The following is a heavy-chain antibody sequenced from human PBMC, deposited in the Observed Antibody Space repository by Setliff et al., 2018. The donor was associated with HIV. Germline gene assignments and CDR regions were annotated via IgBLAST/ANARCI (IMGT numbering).Heavy chain of an antibody. CDR3: ARDQSQYDYVWGSYRYTGGYFDY. D-gene: IGHD3-16*02. CDR2: IRGKSDII. V-gene: IGHV3-48*04. CDR1: GFAFSDNP. Sequence: GGSLRLSCVASSGFAFSDNPMNWVRQAPGKGLEWISHIRGKSDIIKYAESVMGRFTISGDNANNSLFLQMNSLRAEDTAIYYCARDQSQYDYVWGSYRYTGGYFDYWGQGTLVTVSS. J-gene: IGHJ4*02.